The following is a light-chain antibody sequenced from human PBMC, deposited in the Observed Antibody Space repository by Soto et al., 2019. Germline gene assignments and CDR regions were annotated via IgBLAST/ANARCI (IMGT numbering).Light chain of an antibody. J-gene: IGKJ2*02. CDR2: AAS. V-gene: IGKV1-39*01. Sequence: DIQMTQSPSSLSASVGDRVTITCRASQTISNYLNWYQHKSGKAPKLLIYAASNLHSGVPSRFSGSGSGTDFTLTFSSLQPEDFATYYCQQSFSTPRTFGQGTKLDIK. CDR1: QTISNY. CDR3: QQSFSTPRT.